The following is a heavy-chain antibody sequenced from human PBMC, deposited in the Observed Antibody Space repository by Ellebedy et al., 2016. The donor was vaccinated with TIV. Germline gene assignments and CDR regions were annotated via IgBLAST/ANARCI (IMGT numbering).Heavy chain of an antibody. CDR2: IIGMFGTA. V-gene: IGHV1-69*13. J-gene: IGHJ4*02. Sequence: SVKVSCKASGGTFSSFAISWVRQAPGQGLEWMGGIIGMFGTASYAQKFLARVTITADEFTRTAYMEMSRLRSEDTAVYYCARHSGYHAISYLAYWGQGTLVTVSS. CDR1: GGTFSSFA. D-gene: IGHD5-12*01. CDR3: ARHSGYHAISYLAY.